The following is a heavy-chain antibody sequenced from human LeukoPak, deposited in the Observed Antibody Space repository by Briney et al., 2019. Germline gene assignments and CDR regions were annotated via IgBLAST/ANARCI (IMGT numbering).Heavy chain of an antibody. Sequence: SSETLSLTCIVSGYSISSGYYWGWIRQPPGKGLEWIGNIHHSGSTYYNPSLKGRVTTSVDASKNQLSLKLSSVTAADTAVYYCARVAAGIGFFQHWGQGTLVTVSS. D-gene: IGHD6-13*01. J-gene: IGHJ1*01. CDR3: ARVAAGIGFFQH. CDR1: GYSISSGYY. V-gene: IGHV4-38-2*02. CDR2: IHHSGST.